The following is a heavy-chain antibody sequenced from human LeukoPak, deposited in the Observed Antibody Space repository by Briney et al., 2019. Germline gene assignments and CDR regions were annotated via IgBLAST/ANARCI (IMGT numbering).Heavy chain of an antibody. CDR1: GFTFSSYG. J-gene: IGHJ3*02. D-gene: IGHD2-8*01. CDR2: IWYDGSNK. CDR3: ARGRGSMRHAFDI. V-gene: IGHV3-33*01. Sequence: GGSLRLSCAASGFTFSSYGMHWVRQAPGKGLEWVAVIWYDGSNKYYADSVKGRFTISRDNSKNTLYLQMNSLRAEDTAVYYCARGRGSMRHAFDIWGQGTTVTVSS.